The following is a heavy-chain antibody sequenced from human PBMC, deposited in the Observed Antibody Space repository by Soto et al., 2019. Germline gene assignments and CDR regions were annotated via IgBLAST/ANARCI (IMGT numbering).Heavy chain of an antibody. CDR1: GGTLSRYG. CDR3: ARTYYQWEALHYLDF. V-gene: IGHV1-69*01. Sequence: QVQLVQSGAEVKKPGSSVKVSCTASGGTLSRYGFTWVRQAPGQGFQWMGGIIPIFGTTHYEQNFQGRLSITADESTSTVYMELSSLRSDDTAIYFCARTYYQWEALHYLDFWGQGTLVTVSS. CDR2: IIPIFGTT. J-gene: IGHJ4*02. D-gene: IGHD1-26*01.